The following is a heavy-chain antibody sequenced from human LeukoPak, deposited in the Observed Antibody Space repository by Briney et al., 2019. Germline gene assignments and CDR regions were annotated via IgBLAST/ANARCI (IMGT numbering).Heavy chain of an antibody. CDR1: GFTFSNYA. J-gene: IGHJ3*02. CDR3: ARETRRGDAFDI. Sequence: GESLRLSCAASGFTFSNYAMHWVRQAPGKRLEYVSAISSNGGRTYYANSVKGRSTISRDKSKNTVYLKMGSLRAEDMAVYYCARETRRGDAFDIWGQGTMVTVSS. V-gene: IGHV3-64*01. CDR2: ISSNGGRT. D-gene: IGHD3-16*01.